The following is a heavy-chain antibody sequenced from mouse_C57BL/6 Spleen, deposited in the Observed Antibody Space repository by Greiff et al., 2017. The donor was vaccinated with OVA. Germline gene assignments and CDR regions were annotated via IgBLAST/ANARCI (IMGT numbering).Heavy chain of an antibody. D-gene: IGHD1-1*01. CDR2: ISYDGSN. V-gene: IGHV3-6*01. J-gene: IGHJ1*03. Sequence: DVQLQESGPGLVKPSQSLSLTCSVTGYSITSGYYWNWIRQFPGNKLEWMGYISYDGSNNYNPSLKNRISITRDTSKNQFFLKLNSVTTEDTATYYCARDYYGSSHWYFDVWGTGTTVTVSS. CDR3: ARDYYGSSHWYFDV. CDR1: GYSITSGYY.